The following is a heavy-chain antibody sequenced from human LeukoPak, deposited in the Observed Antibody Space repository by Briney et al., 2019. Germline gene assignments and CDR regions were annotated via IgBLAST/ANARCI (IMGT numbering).Heavy chain of an antibody. V-gene: IGHV3-21*01. J-gene: IGHJ6*02. D-gene: IGHD2-21*02. CDR3: ARGTFIVVVTAPYYYGMDV. Sequence: GGSLRLSCAASGFTFSDYSMNWVRQAPGKGLDWVSSISSTSTYILYADSVKDRFTISRDNARNSLYLQMNSLRAEDTAVYYCARGTFIVVVTAPYYYGMDVWGQGTTVTVSS. CDR1: GFTFSDYS. CDR2: ISSTSTYI.